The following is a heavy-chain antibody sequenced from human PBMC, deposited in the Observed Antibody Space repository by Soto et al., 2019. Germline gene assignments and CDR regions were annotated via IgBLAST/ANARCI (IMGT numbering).Heavy chain of an antibody. V-gene: IGHV3-23*01. J-gene: IGHJ4*02. CDR1: GFTFEKFA. Sequence: EVQLLESGGGVVQPGGSLRLSCVASGFTFEKFAMAWVRQAAGEGLEWVAGISCCGGSAAYADSVKGRFSIARDDSKNTVSLQLNSLSVEDTAQYCCAKADGQQWLIPHLDNWGKGTLVTVS. D-gene: IGHD6-19*01. CDR2: ISCCGGSA. CDR3: AKADGQQWLIPHLDN.